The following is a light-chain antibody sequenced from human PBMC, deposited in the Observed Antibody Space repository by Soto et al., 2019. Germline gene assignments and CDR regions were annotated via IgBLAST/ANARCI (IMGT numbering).Light chain of an antibody. V-gene: IGLV1-47*01. CDR3: AAWDDSLSTPV. Sequence: QSVLTQPPSASGTPGQRISISCSGSSSNIGSHYVNWYQQFPGTASKLLIYRNYHRPSGVPDRFSGSKPGTSASLAISGLRSEDEAVFYCAAWDDSLSTPVFGGGTKLTVL. J-gene: IGLJ2*01. CDR2: RNY. CDR1: SSNIGSHY.